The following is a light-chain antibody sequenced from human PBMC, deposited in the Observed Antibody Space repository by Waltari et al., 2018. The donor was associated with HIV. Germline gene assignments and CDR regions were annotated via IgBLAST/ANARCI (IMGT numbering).Light chain of an antibody. CDR1: EYINIY. CDR3: QQTFGLPLT. V-gene: IGKV1-39*01. J-gene: IGKJ4*01. Sequence: DVQMTQSPSSLSASVGDRVTITCRASEYINIYLNWYQQRPGEAPNLLIYGASTVQGAVPSRFSGRASGTTFTLTINSLRPEDAATYYCQQTFGLPLTFGGGTKVEI. CDR2: GAS.